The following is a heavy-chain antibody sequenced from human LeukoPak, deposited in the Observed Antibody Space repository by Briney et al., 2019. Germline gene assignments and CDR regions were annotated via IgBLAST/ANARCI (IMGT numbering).Heavy chain of an antibody. V-gene: IGHV1-18*01. CDR1: GYTFSNFG. J-gene: IGHJ4*02. CDR3: ARDGTSTDDY. D-gene: IGHD2-2*01. CDR2: ISGNNDNP. Sequence: SVRVSCKTSGYTFSNFGINWVRQAPGQGLEWMAWISGNNDNPNYGQKFQGRFTVTTDSSTSTAYMELRNLRSDDTAVYYCARDGTSTDDYWGQGTLVTVSS.